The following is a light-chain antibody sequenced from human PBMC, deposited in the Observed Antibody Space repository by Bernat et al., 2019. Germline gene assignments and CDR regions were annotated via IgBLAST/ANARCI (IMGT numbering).Light chain of an antibody. CDR1: SRDIGNYNL. V-gene: IGLV2-23*02. CDR3: CSYAGRTTFWV. Sequence: QSAPTQPASVSGSPGQSITISCNGTSRDIGNYNLVSWYQHHPGTAPTLLIYGVTRRPSGVSNRFSGSKSGHTASLTISGLEADDDADYYCCSYAGRTTFWVFGGGTKLTVL. CDR2: GVT. J-gene: IGLJ3*02.